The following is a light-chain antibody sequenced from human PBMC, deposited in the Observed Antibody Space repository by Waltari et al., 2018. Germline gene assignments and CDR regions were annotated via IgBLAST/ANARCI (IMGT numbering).Light chain of an antibody. J-gene: IGLJ2*01. CDR1: SDDVGRYKF. Sequence: QSALTQPASVSGSPGLSITISCTGSSDDVGRYKFVSWYQQHPGKVPKLLIFDVTDRPSGVSYRFSGSKAGNTASLTISGLQPEDEADYYCSSHTTSSTLVFGGGTRVTVL. CDR2: DVT. CDR3: SSHTTSSTLV. V-gene: IGLV2-14*03.